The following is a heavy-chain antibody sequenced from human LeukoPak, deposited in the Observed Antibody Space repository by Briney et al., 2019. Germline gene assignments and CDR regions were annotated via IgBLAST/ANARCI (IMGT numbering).Heavy chain of an antibody. CDR3: AKEKFIANPHVLLWFEN. CDR1: GFTFSSYA. D-gene: IGHD3-10*01. J-gene: IGHJ5*02. Sequence: GGSLRLSCAASGFTFSSYAMSWVRPAPGKGLEWVSAISGSGGSTYYADSVKGRFTISRENSKNTLYLQMNRLRAEDTAVYYCAKEKFIANPHVLLWFENWGQGTLVTVSS. CDR2: ISGSGGST. V-gene: IGHV3-23*01.